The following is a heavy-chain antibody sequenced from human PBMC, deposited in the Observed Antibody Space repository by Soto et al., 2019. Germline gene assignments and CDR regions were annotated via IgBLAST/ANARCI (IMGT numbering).Heavy chain of an antibody. Sequence: QAQLVQSGAEVKKPGASVKVSCKTSGYSFSEFRMHWVRQAPGQGLEWMGWVNPINGNTNYAQDFQGRVTMTRDASTKTVYMELSSLTSDDTSTVYCARENWHFDYWGLGTLITVSS. CDR1: GYSFSEFR. CDR2: VNPINGNT. CDR3: ARENWHFDY. J-gene: IGHJ4*02. V-gene: IGHV1-2*02.